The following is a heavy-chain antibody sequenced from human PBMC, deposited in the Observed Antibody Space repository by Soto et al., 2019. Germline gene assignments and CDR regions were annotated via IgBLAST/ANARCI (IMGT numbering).Heavy chain of an antibody. CDR2: IYHSGST. V-gene: IGHV4-4*02. Sequence: SESLSLTCAVSGGSISSSNWWSWVRQPPGKGLEWIGEIYHSGSTNYNPSLKSRVTISVDKSKNQFSLKLSSVTAADTAVYYCASLVRSTFYFDYWCQGTLVAVS. J-gene: IGHJ4*02. CDR3: ASLVRSTFYFDY. CDR1: GGSISSSNW. D-gene: IGHD4-4*01.